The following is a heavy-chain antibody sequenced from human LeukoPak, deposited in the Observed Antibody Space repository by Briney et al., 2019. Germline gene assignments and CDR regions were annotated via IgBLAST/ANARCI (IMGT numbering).Heavy chain of an antibody. J-gene: IGHJ3*02. V-gene: IGHV5-51*01. CDR1: GYSFTNYW. CDR2: IDPGDSDT. CDR3: ARPRLSSIFQAFDI. Sequence: GESLKISCKGSGYSFTNYWIAWVRQVPGKGLEWMGIIDPGDSDTKYSPSFQGQVTISADKSVTTAYLQWSSLEASDTAMYYCARPRLSSIFQAFDIWGQGTMVTVTS. D-gene: IGHD2-21*01.